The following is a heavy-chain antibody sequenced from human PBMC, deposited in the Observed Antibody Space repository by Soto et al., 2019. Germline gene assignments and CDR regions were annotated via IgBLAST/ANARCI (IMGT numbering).Heavy chain of an antibody. CDR1: GGSFSGYY. CDR3: ASQIAVAGTGGYYYYYGMDV. J-gene: IGHJ6*02. Sequence: SETLSLTCAVYGGSFSGYYWSWIRQPPGKGLEWIGEINHSGSTNYNPSLKSRVTISVDTSKNQFSLKLSSVTAADTAVYYCASQIAVAGTGGYYYYYGMDVWGQGTTVTVSS. D-gene: IGHD6-19*01. V-gene: IGHV4-34*01. CDR2: INHSGST.